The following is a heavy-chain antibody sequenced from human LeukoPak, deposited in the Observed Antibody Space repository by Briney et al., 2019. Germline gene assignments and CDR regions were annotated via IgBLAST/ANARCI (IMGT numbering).Heavy chain of an antibody. CDR3: AAQQLITAEYFHH. D-gene: IGHD6-13*01. Sequence: GGSLRLFCAASGFSVSGNYMSWVRQAPGKGLEWVSVIFSGGATYHADSVQGRFSISRDNSSNTVFLQMRGLRAEVTAVYYCAAQQLITAEYFHHWGQDTLVTASS. CDR1: GFSVSGNY. V-gene: IGHV3-53*01. J-gene: IGHJ1*01. CDR2: IFSGGAT.